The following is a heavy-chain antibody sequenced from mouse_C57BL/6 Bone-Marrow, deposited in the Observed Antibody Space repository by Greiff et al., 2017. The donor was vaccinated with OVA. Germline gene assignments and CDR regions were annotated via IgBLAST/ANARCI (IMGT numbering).Heavy chain of an antibody. D-gene: IGHD2-5*01. CDR3: ARSRYSNYGGAMDY. J-gene: IGHJ4*01. CDR1: GFSFTSYG. Sequence: QVQLKQSGPGLVQPSQSLSITCTVSGFSFTSYGVHWVRQSPGKGLEWLGVIWSGGSTDYNAAFISRLSISKDNSKSQVFFKMNSLQADDTAIYYCARSRYSNYGGAMDYWGQGTSVTVSS. CDR2: IWSGGST. V-gene: IGHV2-2*01.